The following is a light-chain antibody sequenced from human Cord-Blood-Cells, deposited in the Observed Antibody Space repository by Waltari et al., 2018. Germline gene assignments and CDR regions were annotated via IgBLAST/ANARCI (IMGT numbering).Light chain of an antibody. V-gene: IGLV2-14*01. CDR2: DVS. CDR1: SSDVGGYNN. CDR3: SSYTSSSTLV. Sequence: QSALTQPASVSGSPGQSITISCTGTSSDVGGYNNVSWYQQHPGKAPKLMLYDVSNRPSGVSNRFSGSKAGNTASLTISGLQAEDEADYYCSSYTSSSTLVFGGGTKLTVL. J-gene: IGLJ3*02.